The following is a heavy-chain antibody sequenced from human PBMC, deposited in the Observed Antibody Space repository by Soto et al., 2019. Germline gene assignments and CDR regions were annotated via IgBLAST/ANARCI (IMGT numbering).Heavy chain of an antibody. CDR2: IRSKAYGGTT. J-gene: IGHJ6*02. CDR3: TRPGIDKTGTTHYYYGMDV. D-gene: IGHD1-1*01. CDR1: AFNFADNA. Sequence: GGSLRLSCTTSAFNFADNAMTWGRHAPGEGLEWVGLIRSKAYGGTTDYDESVKGRYTFSRDDYNSIAYLQMNGLKTEDTAVYYCTRPGIDKTGTTHYYYGMDVWGQGTTVTVSS. V-gene: IGHV3-49*04.